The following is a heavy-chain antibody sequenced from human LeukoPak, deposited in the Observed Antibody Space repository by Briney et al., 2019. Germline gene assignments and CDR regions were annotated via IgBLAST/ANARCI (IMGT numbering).Heavy chain of an antibody. J-gene: IGHJ4*02. CDR1: SYSISSGYY. CDR2: IYHSGIT. Sequence: PSETLSLTCTVSSYSISSGYYWGWIRQPPGKGLEWIGIIYHSGITNYNLPLKSRVTISVDTSKNQFSLKLSSVTAADTAVYYCASNYEGLGLTFDYWGQGTLVTVSS. CDR3: ASNYEGLGLTFDY. V-gene: IGHV4-38-2*02. D-gene: IGHD3-22*01.